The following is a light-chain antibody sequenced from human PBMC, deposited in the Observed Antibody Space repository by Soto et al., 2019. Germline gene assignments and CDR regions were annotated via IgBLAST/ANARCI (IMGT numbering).Light chain of an antibody. Sequence: DIQMTQSPSSLSASVGDRVTITCRASQGISNYLAWYQQKPGKVPKLLIYAASTLQSGVPSRFRGSGSGTYFTNTMCIQKPEEVGTSSTQKYYRSLSFDQGTKVEIK. CDR2: AAS. CDR3: QKYYRSLS. V-gene: IGKV1-27*01. J-gene: IGKJ1*01. CDR1: QGISNY.